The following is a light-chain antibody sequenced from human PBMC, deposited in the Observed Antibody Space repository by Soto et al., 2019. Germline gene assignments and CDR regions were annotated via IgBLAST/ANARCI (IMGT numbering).Light chain of an antibody. CDR3: QQYGSSPRT. J-gene: IGKJ5*01. CDR2: GAS. V-gene: IGKV3-20*01. CDR1: QSVSSSF. Sequence: EIVLTQSPGTLSLSPGEIATLSCRSSQSVSSSFLAWYQQKVGQAPRLLIYGASSRATGIPDRFSGSGSGTDFTLTISRLEPEDFAVYYCQQYGSSPRTFGQGTRLEI.